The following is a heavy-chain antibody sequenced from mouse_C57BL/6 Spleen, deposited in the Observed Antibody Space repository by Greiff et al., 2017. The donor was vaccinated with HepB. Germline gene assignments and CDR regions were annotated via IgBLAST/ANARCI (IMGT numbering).Heavy chain of an antibody. CDR2: ISYSGST. D-gene: IGHD2-3*01. CDR1: GYSITSGYD. V-gene: IGHV3-1*01. Sequence: DVQLQESGPGMVKPSQSLSLTCTVTGYSITSGYDWHWIRHFPGNKLEWMGYISYSGSTNYNPSLKSRISITHDTSKNHFFLKLNSVTTEDTATYYCARADGYYPYFDYWGQGTTLTVSS. CDR3: ARADGYYPYFDY. J-gene: IGHJ2*01.